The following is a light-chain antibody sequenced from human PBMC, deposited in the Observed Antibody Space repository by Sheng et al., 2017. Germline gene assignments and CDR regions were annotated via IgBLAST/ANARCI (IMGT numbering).Light chain of an antibody. J-gene: IGKJ1*01. CDR2: KAS. CDR3: QHYDSYPWT. CDR1: QSITSW. V-gene: IGKV1-5*03. Sequence: DIQMTQSPSTLSASVGDRVTITCRASQSITSWLAWYQQKLGRAPRLLIYKASILQSGVPSRFSGSGSGTYFTLTISGLQPDDFATYYCQHYDSYPWTFGQGTKVEI.